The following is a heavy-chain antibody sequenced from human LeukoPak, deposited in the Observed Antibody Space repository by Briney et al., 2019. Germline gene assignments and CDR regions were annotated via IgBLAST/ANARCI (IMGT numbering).Heavy chain of an antibody. D-gene: IGHD3-22*01. V-gene: IGHV3-23*01. Sequence: EGSLRLSCAASGFTFSSYAMSWVRQAPGKGLEWVSAISGSGGSTYYADSVKGRFTISRDNSKNTLYLQMNSLRAEDTAVYYCAKDAYYYDSTGYYDGGSFDYWGQGTLVTVSS. CDR2: ISGSGGST. J-gene: IGHJ4*02. CDR1: GFTFSSYA. CDR3: AKDAYYYDSTGYYDGGSFDY.